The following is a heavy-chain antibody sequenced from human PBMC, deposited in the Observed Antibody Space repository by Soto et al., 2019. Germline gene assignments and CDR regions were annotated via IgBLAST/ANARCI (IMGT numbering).Heavy chain of an antibody. CDR2: MNPNSGNT. V-gene: IGHV1-8*01. CDR3: ARGGIAAAGSEYYYYYYYMDV. J-gene: IGHJ6*03. D-gene: IGHD6-13*01. CDR1: GYTFTSYD. Sequence: ASVKVSCKASGYTFTSYDINWVRQATGQGLEWMGWMNPNSGNTGYAQKFQGRVTMTRNTSISTAYMELSSLRSEDTAVYYCARGGIAAAGSEYYYYYYYMDVWGKGTTVTVSS.